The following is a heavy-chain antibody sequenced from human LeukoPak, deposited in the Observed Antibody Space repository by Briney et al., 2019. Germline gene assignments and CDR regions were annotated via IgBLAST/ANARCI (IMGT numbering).Heavy chain of an antibody. CDR1: GYTFTSYD. D-gene: IGHD6-6*01. Sequence: GASAKVSCKASGYTFTSYDINWVRQATGQGLEWMGWMNPNSGNTGYAQKFQGRVTITRNTSISTAYMELSSLRSEDTAVYYCARGPQAAARRGRGWFDPWGQGTLVTVSS. J-gene: IGHJ5*02. CDR3: ARGPQAAARRGRGWFDP. V-gene: IGHV1-8*03. CDR2: MNPNSGNT.